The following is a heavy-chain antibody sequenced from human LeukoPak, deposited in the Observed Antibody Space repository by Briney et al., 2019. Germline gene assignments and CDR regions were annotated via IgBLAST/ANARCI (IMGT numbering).Heavy chain of an antibody. J-gene: IGHJ4*02. Sequence: PGGSLRLSCAASGFTFSTYAMHWVRQAPGKGLEWVSTFTGSGGNSFYADSVKGRFTTSGDISNNTLYLHMNSLRADDTATYYCAKDSGGHYYLGGFDYWGQGTLVTVSS. CDR2: FTGSGGNS. D-gene: IGHD3-10*01. CDR3: AKDSGGHYYLGGFDY. CDR1: GFTFSTYA. V-gene: IGHV3-23*01.